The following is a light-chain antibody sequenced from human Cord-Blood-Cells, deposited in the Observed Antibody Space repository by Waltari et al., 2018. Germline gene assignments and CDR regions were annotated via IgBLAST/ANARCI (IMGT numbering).Light chain of an antibody. CDR2: EGS. CDR1: SSDVGSSNL. CDR3: CSYAGSSPWV. J-gene: IGLJ3*02. V-gene: IGLV2-23*01. Sequence: QSALTQPASVSGSPGQSITISCPGTSSDVGSSNLVSWYQQHPGKAPKLMIYEGSKRPSGVSNRFSGSKSGNTASLTISGLQAEDEADYYCCSYAGSSPWVFGGGTKLTVL.